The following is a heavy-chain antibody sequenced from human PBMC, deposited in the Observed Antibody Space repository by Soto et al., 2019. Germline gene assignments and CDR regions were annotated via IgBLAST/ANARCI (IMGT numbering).Heavy chain of an antibody. D-gene: IGHD4-17*01. CDR2: ISSSSSYI. Sequence: EVQLVESGGGLVKPGGSLRLSCAASGFTFSSYSMNWVRQAPGKGLEWVSSISSSSSYIYYAYSVKCRFTISRDNAKNSLYLQMISLRAEDTAVYYCARDLAGRHYYGGGGYWGQGTLVTVSS. CDR3: ARDLAGRHYYGGGGY. J-gene: IGHJ4*02. V-gene: IGHV3-21*01. CDR1: GFTFSSYS.